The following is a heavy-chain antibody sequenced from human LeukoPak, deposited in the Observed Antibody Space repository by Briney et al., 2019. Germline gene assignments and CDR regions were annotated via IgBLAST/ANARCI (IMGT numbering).Heavy chain of an antibody. J-gene: IGHJ4*02. CDR1: GFTFSSNW. CDR2: INSDGSST. CDR3: ATYYYGSGSSTKVDY. D-gene: IGHD3-10*01. V-gene: IGHV3-74*01. Sequence: GGSLRLSCAASGFTFSSNWMHWVRQGPGKGLVWVSRINSDGSSTSYADSVKGQFTISRDNAKNTLYLQMNSLRAEDTAVYYCATYYYGSGSSTKVDYWGQGTLVTVSS.